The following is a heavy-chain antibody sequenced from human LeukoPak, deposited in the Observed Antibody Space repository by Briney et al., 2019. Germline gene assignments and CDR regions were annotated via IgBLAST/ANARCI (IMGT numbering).Heavy chain of an antibody. Sequence: PGGSLRLSCTASGFTFGDYAMSWVRQAPGKGLEWVGFIRSKAYGGTTEYAASVKGSFTISRDDSKSIAYLQMNSLKTEDTAVYYCTRASKDGYDYWGQGTLVTVSS. J-gene: IGHJ4*02. CDR3: TRASKDGYDY. V-gene: IGHV3-49*04. CDR1: GFTFGDYA. D-gene: IGHD5-24*01. CDR2: IRSKAYGGTT.